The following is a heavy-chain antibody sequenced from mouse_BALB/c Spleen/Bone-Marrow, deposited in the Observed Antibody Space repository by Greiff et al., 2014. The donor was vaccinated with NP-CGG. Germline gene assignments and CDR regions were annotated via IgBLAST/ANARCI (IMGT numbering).Heavy chain of an antibody. Sequence: QVQLQQSGAELMKPGASVKISCKATGYTFSSYWIEWVKQRPGHGLEWIGEILPGSGSTNYNEKFKGKATFTADTSSNTAYMQLXSLTSEDSAVYYCARRGYDGAYWGQGTLVTVSA. CDR3: ARRGYDGAY. CDR2: ILPGSGST. V-gene: IGHV1-9*01. D-gene: IGHD2-14*01. J-gene: IGHJ3*01. CDR1: GYTFSSYW.